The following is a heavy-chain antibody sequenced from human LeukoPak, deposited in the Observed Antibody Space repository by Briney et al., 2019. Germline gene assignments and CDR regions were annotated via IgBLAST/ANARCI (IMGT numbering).Heavy chain of an antibody. D-gene: IGHD3-10*01. J-gene: IGHJ4*02. V-gene: IGHV3-21*01. CDR2: ISSSSSYI. CDR3: AREGWDNIYGPSGPLYYFDY. CDR1: GFTFSSYS. Sequence: GGSLRLSCAASGFTFSSYSMNWVRQAPGKGLEWVSSISSSSSYIYYADSVKGRFTISRDNAKNSLSLQMNSLRAEDTAMYYCAREGWDNIYGPSGPLYYFDYWGQGALVTVSS.